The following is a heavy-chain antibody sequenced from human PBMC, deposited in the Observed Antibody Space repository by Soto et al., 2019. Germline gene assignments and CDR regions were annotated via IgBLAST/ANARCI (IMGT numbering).Heavy chain of an antibody. Sequence: ETLSLTCTVSGGSISSYYWSWIRQPPGKGLEWIGYIYYSGSTNYNPSLKSRVTISVDTSKNQFSLKLSSVTAADTAVYYCARDRLSSGYYLHAFDIWGQGTMVTVSS. CDR1: GGSISSYY. CDR3: ARDRLSSGYYLHAFDI. D-gene: IGHD3-22*01. CDR2: IYYSGST. V-gene: IGHV4-59*01. J-gene: IGHJ3*02.